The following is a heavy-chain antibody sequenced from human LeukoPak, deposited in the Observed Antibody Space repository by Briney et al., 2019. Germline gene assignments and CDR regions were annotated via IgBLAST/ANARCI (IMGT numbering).Heavy chain of an antibody. D-gene: IGHD6-19*01. Sequence: SGGSLRLSCAASGFIFSSYAMSWVRQAPGKGLEWVSAISGSGGSTYYAESVKGRFTISRDNSKNTLFLQMNSLRAEDTAVFYCAKRSGYTTGWFFDFWGQGTLVTVSS. CDR2: ISGSGGST. V-gene: IGHV3-23*01. CDR1: GFIFSSYA. J-gene: IGHJ4*02. CDR3: AKRSGYTTGWFFDF.